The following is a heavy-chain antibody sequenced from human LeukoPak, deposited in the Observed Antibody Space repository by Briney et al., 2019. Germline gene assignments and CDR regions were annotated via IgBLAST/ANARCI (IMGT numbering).Heavy chain of an antibody. V-gene: IGHV3-74*01. CDR1: GFTFSTSW. Sequence: PGGSLRLCCAASGFTFSTSWMHWVRPAPGKGLVWVSQINGDGGRTRYADSVKGRLTISRDNAKNTVYLQMNSLRTDDTAMYYCARGRNGFFDYWGHGTLVTVSS. CDR3: ARGRNGFFDY. CDR2: INGDGGRT. D-gene: IGHD5-24*01. J-gene: IGHJ4*01.